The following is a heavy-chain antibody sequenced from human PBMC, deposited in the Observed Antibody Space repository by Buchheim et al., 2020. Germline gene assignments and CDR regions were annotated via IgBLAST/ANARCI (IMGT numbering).Heavy chain of an antibody. CDR1: GFNFNGYA. CDR2: ISNSGGST. D-gene: IGHD6-13*01. J-gene: IGHJ4*02. CDR3: AKGSQTASGILDY. Sequence: EVQLLESGGGLVQPGGSLRLSCAASGFNFNGYAMSWVRQAPGKGLEWVSTISNSGGSTYYADSAKGRFTITRDNSKNTLHLQLNSLRVEDTALYYCAKGSQTASGILDYWGQGTL. V-gene: IGHV3-23*01.